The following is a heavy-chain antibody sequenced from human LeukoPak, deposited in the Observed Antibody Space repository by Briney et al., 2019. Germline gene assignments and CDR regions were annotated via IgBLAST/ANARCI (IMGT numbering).Heavy chain of an antibody. Sequence: VESLKISCQGSGYSFTTYWIGWVRQMPGKGLEWMGIIYPGDSDTRYSPSFQGQVTVSADKSISTAYLQWSSVKASDTAMYYCARQAYGGNSRTFDIWGQGTMVTVSS. CDR1: GYSFTTYW. CDR3: ARQAYGGNSRTFDI. D-gene: IGHD4-23*01. V-gene: IGHV5-51*01. CDR2: IYPGDSDT. J-gene: IGHJ3*02.